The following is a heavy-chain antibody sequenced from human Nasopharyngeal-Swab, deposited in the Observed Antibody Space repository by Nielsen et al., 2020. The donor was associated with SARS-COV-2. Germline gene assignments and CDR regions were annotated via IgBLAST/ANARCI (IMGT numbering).Heavy chain of an antibody. Sequence: SETLSLTCTVSGGSISSSSYYWGWIRQPPGKGLEWIGSTYYSGSTYYNPSLKSRVTISVDTSKNQFSLKLSSVTAADTAVYYCARERLAVAGSFDYWGQGTLVTVSS. V-gene: IGHV4-39*02. CDR2: TYYSGST. J-gene: IGHJ4*02. CDR3: ARERLAVAGSFDY. CDR1: GGSISSSSYY. D-gene: IGHD6-19*01.